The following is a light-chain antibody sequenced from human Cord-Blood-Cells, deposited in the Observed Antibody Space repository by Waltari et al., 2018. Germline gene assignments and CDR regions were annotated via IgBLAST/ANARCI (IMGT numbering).Light chain of an antibody. CDR3: GTWDSSLSAGV. V-gene: IGLV1-51*01. J-gene: IGLJ3*02. CDR1: SPNIGNNY. CDR2: DDN. Sequence: QSVFTQPPSVSAAPGQTVTISCSGSSPNIGNNYVPRYQPHPGTSPQLLIYDDNNPPAGIPDRFSGSKSGASGTLGSTGLQTGDEADYYCGTWDSSLSAGVFGGGTKLTVL.